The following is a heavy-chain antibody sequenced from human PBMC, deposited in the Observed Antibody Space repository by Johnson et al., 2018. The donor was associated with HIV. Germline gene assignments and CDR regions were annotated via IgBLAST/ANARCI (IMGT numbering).Heavy chain of an antibody. CDR2: INVDGSQT. CDR1: GFTFSSFW. V-gene: IGHV3-7*01. J-gene: IGHJ3*02. Sequence: VQLVESGGGLVQPGGSLRLSCAAYGFTFSSFWMTWVRQAPGKGLEWVANINVDGSQTFYLDSVQGRFTISRDNVNNSVSLLLNSLRVEDTAVYFCARAHLIFPKNAFDIWGRGTMVTVSS. CDR3: ARAHLIFPKNAFDI. D-gene: IGHD3-3*02.